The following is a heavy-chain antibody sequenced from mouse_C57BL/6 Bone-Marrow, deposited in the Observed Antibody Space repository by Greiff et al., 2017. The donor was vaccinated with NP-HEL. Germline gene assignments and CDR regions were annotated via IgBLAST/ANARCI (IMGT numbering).Heavy chain of an antibody. J-gene: IGHJ2*01. D-gene: IGHD4-1*01. CDR1: GYAFSSYW. Sequence: QVQLQQSGAELVKPGASVKISCKASGYAFSSYWLSWVKQRPGQGLEWIGQIYPGDGDTNYNGKFKGKATLTADKSSSTAYMQLSSLTSEDSAVYFCAKDWNYFDYWGQGTTLTVSS. CDR3: AKDWNYFDY. CDR2: IYPGDGDT. V-gene: IGHV1-80*01.